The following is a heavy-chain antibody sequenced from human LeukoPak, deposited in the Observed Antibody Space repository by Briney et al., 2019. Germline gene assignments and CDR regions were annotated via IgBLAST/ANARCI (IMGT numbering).Heavy chain of an antibody. CDR2: ISSDGGNK. Sequence: PGRSLRLSCAASGFTFSSYAMHWVRQAPGKGLEWVTVISSDGGNKYYADSVKGRFTISRENSMNTLFLQMNSLRPEDTAVYYCARVLGQLPPQWGQGTLVTVSS. CDR1: GFTFSSYA. CDR3: ARVLGQLPPQ. V-gene: IGHV3-30*04. J-gene: IGHJ4*02. D-gene: IGHD4-23*01.